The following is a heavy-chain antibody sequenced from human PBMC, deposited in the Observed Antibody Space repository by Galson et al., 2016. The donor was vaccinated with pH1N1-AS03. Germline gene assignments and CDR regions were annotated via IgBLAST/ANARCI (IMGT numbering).Heavy chain of an antibody. CDR3: VRRSPWATVGTYYFDY. D-gene: IGHD4-23*01. Sequence: SLRLSCAASGFTFSTYAMSWVRQAQGMGLEWVSSISASGGDTYYADSVKGRFTISRDNSRNTVSLQMNSLRDDDTAVYYCVRRSPWATVGTYYFDYWGRGNPGHCLL. J-gene: IGHJ4*02. CDR1: GFTFSTYA. V-gene: IGHV3-23*01. CDR2: ISASGGDT.